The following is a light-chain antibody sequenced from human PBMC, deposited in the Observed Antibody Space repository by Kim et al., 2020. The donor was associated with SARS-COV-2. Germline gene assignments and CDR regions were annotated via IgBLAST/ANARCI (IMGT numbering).Light chain of an antibody. Sequence: QPVLTQSSSASASLGSSVKLTCTLSSGHSSYIIAWHQQQPGKAPRYLMKLEGSGSYNKGSGVPDRFSGSSSGADRYLTISNLQSEDEAEYYCETWDSNTRVFGGGDPADRP. V-gene: IGLV4-60*03. J-gene: IGLJ3*02. CDR1: SGHSSYI. CDR2: LEGSGSY. CDR3: ETWDSNTRV.